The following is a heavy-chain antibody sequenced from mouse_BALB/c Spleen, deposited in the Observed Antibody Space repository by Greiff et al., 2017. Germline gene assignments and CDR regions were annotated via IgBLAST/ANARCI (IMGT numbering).Heavy chain of an antibody. V-gene: IGHV1-7*01. D-gene: IGHD5-1-1*01. CDR3: ARGYLGRFAY. CDR2: INPSTGYT. J-gene: IGHJ3*01. Sequence: VHLVESGAELAKPGASVKMSCKASGYTFTSYWMHWVKQRPGQGLEWIGYINPSTGYTEYNQKFKDKATLTADKSSSTAYMQLSSLTSEDSAVYYCARGYLGRFAYWGQGTLVTVSA. CDR1: GYTFTSYW.